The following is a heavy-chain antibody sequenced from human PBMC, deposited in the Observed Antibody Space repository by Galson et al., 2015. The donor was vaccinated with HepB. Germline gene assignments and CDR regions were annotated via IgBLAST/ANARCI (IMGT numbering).Heavy chain of an antibody. Sequence: SLRLSCAASGFTFSGSAIHWVRQASGRGPEWIGHIRSKATNYAALYVPSLQGRVTISRDDSKNMAYLHMRSLKTDDTAVYYCVRSGDFSGYSSRWGQGTLVTGPS. CDR1: GFTFSGSA. V-gene: IGHV3-73*01. CDR3: VRSGDFSGYSSR. J-gene: IGHJ4*02. D-gene: IGHD6-13*01. CDR2: IRSKATNYAA.